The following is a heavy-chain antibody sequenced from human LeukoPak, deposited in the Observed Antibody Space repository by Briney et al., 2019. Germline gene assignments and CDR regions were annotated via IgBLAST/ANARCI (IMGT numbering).Heavy chain of an antibody. D-gene: IGHD5-24*01. J-gene: IGHJ4*02. CDR2: IIPIFGTA. Sequence: ASVKVSCKASGYTFTGYYMHWVRQAPGQGLEWMGGIIPIFGTANYAQKFQGRVTITADESTSTAYMELSSLRSEDTAVYYCARVIGPRWLQLHYWGQGTLVTVSS. V-gene: IGHV1-69*13. CDR1: GYTFTGYY. CDR3: ARVIGPRWLQLHY.